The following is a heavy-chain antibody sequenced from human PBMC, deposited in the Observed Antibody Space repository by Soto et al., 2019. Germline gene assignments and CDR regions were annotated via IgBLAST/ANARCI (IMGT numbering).Heavy chain of an antibody. Sequence: EVQLVEPGGGLVQPGGSLRLSCAASGFTFSSYEMNWVRQAPGKGLEWVSYISSSGSTIYYADSVKGRFTISRDNAKNSLYQQMTSLRAEDTAVYYCAGYCGGYCSGGSSIRHGDYWGQGPLVTVSS. D-gene: IGHD2-15*01. CDR2: ISSSGSTI. J-gene: IGHJ4*02. V-gene: IGHV3-48*03. CDR1: GFTFSSYE. CDR3: AGYCGGYCSGGSSIRHGDY.